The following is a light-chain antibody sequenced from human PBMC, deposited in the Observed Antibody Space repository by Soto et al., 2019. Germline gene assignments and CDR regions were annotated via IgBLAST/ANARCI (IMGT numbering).Light chain of an antibody. CDR1: SSDVGSYNL. V-gene: IGLV2-23*01. CDR2: EGS. Sequence: HSALTQPASVSGSPGQSITISCTGTSSDVGSYNLVSWYQQHPGKAPKLMIYEGSKRPSGVSNRFSGSRSGNTASLTISGLQAEDEADYYCCSYAVNTRVFGTGTQLTVL. CDR3: CSYAVNTRV. J-gene: IGLJ1*01.